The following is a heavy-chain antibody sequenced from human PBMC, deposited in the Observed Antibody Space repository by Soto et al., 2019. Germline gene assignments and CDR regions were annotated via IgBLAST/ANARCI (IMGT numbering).Heavy chain of an antibody. CDR1: VGCFRGYY. CDR3: ARHGGYYFDY. D-gene: IGHD3-16*01. J-gene: IGHJ4*02. V-gene: IGHV4-34*01. Sequence: PSETLCITCALYVGCFRGYYWSWIRQPPGKGLEWIGEIGHSGGTVYNPSLESRVSISEDSSNNQFSLKLNSVTAADTAVYYCARHGGYYFDYWGQGTMVTGSS. CDR2: IGHSGGT.